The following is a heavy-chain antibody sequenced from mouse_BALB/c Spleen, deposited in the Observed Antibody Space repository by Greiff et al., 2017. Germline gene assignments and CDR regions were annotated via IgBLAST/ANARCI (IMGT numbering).Heavy chain of an antibody. Sequence: EVKLMESGGGLVQPGGSRKLSCAASGFTFSDYGMAWVRQAPGKGPEWVAFISNLAYSIYYADTVTGRFTISRENAKNTLYLEMSSLRSEDTAMYYCARVAAYAMDYWGQGTSVTVSS. CDR1: GFTFSDYG. J-gene: IGHJ4*01. CDR2: ISNLAYSI. V-gene: IGHV5-15*02. CDR3: ARVAAYAMDY.